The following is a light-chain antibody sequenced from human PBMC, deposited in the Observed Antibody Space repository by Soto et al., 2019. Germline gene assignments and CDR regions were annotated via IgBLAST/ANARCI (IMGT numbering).Light chain of an antibody. Sequence: QSVLTQPPSASGSPGQSVTISCTGTSSDVGGYNYVSWYQQHPGKAPKLMIYEVNKRPSGVPDRFSGSKSGNTASLTVSGVQAEDEADYYCSSYAGSNHVVFGGGTKLTVL. CDR2: EVN. J-gene: IGLJ2*01. V-gene: IGLV2-8*01. CDR3: SSYAGSNHVV. CDR1: SSDVGGYNY.